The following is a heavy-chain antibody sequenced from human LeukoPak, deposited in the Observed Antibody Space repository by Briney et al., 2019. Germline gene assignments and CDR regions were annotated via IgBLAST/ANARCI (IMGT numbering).Heavy chain of an antibody. CDR3: AKDITIFGVVMD. D-gene: IGHD3-3*01. CDR2: ILYDGSDK. Sequence: GGSLRLSCAASGLIFSSFGMHWVRQAPGKGLEWVAFILYDGSDKYYADSVKGRFTISRDNPKNTMYLQMNSLRAEDTAVYYCAKDITIFGVVMDWGQGTLVTVSS. V-gene: IGHV3-30*02. J-gene: IGHJ4*02. CDR1: GLIFSSFG.